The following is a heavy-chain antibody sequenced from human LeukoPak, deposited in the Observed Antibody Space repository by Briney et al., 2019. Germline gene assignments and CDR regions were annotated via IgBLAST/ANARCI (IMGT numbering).Heavy chain of an antibody. V-gene: IGHV4-59*08. CDR1: TGSISTYY. Sequence: PSETLSLTCSVSTGSISTYYWSWIRQSPGKGLEWIGYIYHGGTTSYNPSLKRRVTISVDSPKNQFFLRLTSLTAADTALYYCARHGGSLDYFDSWGPGRLVIVSS. J-gene: IGHJ4*02. CDR2: IYHGGTT. D-gene: IGHD2-15*01. CDR3: ARHGGSLDYFDS.